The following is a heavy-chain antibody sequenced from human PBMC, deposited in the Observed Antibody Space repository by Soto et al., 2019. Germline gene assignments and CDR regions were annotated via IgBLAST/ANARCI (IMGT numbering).Heavy chain of an antibody. J-gene: IGHJ4*02. D-gene: IGHD6-19*01. Sequence: GSLRLSCVASGFTFITSFMGWVRQAPGKGLEWVANINQDGGGTYYVDSVEGRFTISRDNAKDSLYLQMNSLRGEDTAVYYCARYFRGSGRYFFDYWGQGTLVTVSS. CDR3: ARYFRGSGRYFFDY. CDR1: GFTFITSF. CDR2: INQDGGGT. V-gene: IGHV3-7*03.